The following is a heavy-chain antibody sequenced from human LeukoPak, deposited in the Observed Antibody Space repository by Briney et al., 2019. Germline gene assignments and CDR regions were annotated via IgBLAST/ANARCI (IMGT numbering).Heavy chain of an antibody. V-gene: IGHV3-48*01. CDR2: IRSDSSNI. Sequence: GGSLRLSCAASGFTFSSCSMHWVRQAPGKGLEWVSYIRSDSSNIYYADSVKGRFPISRDNSKTTLYLQMTRLRAGERVVYNCAAGGDLAYYDSSGYSPPHFDYWGQGTLVTVSS. CDR1: GFTFSSCS. CDR3: AAGGDLAYYDSSGYSPPHFDY. D-gene: IGHD3-22*01. J-gene: IGHJ4*02.